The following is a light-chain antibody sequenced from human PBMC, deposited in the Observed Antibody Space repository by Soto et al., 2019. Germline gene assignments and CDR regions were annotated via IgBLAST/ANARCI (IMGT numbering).Light chain of an antibody. Sequence: EIVLTQSPATLSLSPVDRATLSCRASQRVSSYLAWYQQKPGQAPRLLIYDASNRATGIPARFSGSGSGTDVTLTIISLAPEDFAVYYCQQRSNWPPGFTFGPGTKVDIK. CDR1: QRVSSY. CDR2: DAS. CDR3: QQRSNWPPGFT. J-gene: IGKJ3*01. V-gene: IGKV3-11*01.